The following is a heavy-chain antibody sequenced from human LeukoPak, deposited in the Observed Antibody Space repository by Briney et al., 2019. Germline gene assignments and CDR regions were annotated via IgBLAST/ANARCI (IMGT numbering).Heavy chain of an antibody. J-gene: IGHJ6*02. CDR2: INGRSSVI. CDR1: GFSFSTYS. V-gene: IGHV3-48*02. CDR3: AKTGGSSGGTDV. Sequence: GGSLRLSCAASGFSFSTYSMSWVRQAPGKGLEWISYINGRSSVIYYADSVKGRFTISRDNDKNALNLQMTSLTDDDTAVYYCAKTGGSSGGTDVWGRGTTVTVSS. D-gene: IGHD3-10*01.